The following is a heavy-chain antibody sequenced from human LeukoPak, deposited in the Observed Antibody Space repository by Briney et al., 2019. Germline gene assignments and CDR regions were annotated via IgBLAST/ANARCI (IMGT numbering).Heavy chain of an antibody. Sequence: GASVKVSCKASGYTFTGYYMHWVRQAPGQGLEWMGWINPNSGGTNYAQKFQGRVTMTRDTSISPAYMELSRLGSDDTAVYYCARAASGAYFYAFDIWVQGTMVTVSS. CDR3: ARAASGAYFYAFDI. J-gene: IGHJ3*02. V-gene: IGHV1-2*02. CDR1: GYTFTGYY. CDR2: INPNSGGT. D-gene: IGHD1-14*01.